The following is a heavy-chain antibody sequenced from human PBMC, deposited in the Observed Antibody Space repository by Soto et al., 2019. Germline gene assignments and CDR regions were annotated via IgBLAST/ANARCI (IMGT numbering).Heavy chain of an antibody. D-gene: IGHD1-1*01. J-gene: IGHJ4*02. V-gene: IGHV3-23*01. CDR1: GFTFSSSA. CDR2: ISGSGYNT. Sequence: GSLRLSCATSGFTFSSSAMSWVRQASGKGLEWVSSISGSGYNTNYADSVKGRFTISRDNSMNTLYLQMNSLGAEDTAVYYCLTAPVVWTYWGQGTLVTVSS. CDR3: LTAPVVWTY.